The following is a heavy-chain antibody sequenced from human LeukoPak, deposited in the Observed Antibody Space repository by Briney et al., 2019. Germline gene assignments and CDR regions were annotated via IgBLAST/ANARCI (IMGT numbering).Heavy chain of an antibody. V-gene: IGHV3-30*01. CDR1: GFTFSSYA. CDR3: ARDPPDSYYFDY. D-gene: IGHD3-3*01. J-gene: IGHJ4*02. Sequence: PGRSLRLSCAASGFTFSSYAMHWVRQAPGKGLEWVAVISYDGSNKYYADSVKGRFTISRDNSKNTLYLQMNSLRAEDTAVYYCARDPPDSYYFDYWGQGTLVTVSS. CDR2: ISYDGSNK.